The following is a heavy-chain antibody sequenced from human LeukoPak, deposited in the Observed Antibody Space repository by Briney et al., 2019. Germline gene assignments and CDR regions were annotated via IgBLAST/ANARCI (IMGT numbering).Heavy chain of an antibody. CDR3: ARGGGIYGLWDY. CDR2: IYSDGSS. J-gene: IGHJ4*02. CDR1: GFTFSSYW. Sequence: GGSLRLSCAASGFTFSSYWMHWVRQAPGKGLVWVSRIYSDGSSYTADSVKGRFTISRDNAKDTLYLQMNSLRVEDTAVYYCARGGGIYGLWDYWGQGTLVTVSS. D-gene: IGHD1-26*01. V-gene: IGHV3-74*03.